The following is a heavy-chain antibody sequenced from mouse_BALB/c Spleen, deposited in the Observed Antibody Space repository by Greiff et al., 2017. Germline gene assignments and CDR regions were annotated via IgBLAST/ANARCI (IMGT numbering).Heavy chain of an antibody. V-gene: IGHV1-87*01. D-gene: IGHD4-1*01. CDR1: GYTFTSYW. CDR3: ARKDWGDY. J-gene: IGHJ2*01. Sequence: QVQLKESGAELARPGASVKLSCKASGYTFTSYWMQWVKQRPGQGLEWIGAIYPGDGDTRYTQKFKGKATLTADKSSSTAYMQLSSLASEDSAVYYCARKDWGDYWGQGTTLTVSS. CDR2: IYPGDGDT.